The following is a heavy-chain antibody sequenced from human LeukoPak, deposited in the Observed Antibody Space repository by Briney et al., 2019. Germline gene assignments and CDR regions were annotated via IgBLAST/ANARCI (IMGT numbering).Heavy chain of an antibody. CDR2: IYTSGST. CDR1: GRSISSVSYY. V-gene: IGHV4-61*02. D-gene: IGHD6-13*01. J-gene: IGHJ4*02. CDR3: ARWPGIAAAGIIGFDY. Sequence: PSQTLSLTCTVYGRSISSVSYYWSWLRQPGVKGLEWIARIYTSGSTNYNPTPKRRVTISVDTSKNQSSLKVSSVTAAEPAVYYCARWPGIAAAGIIGFDYWGQGTLVTVSS.